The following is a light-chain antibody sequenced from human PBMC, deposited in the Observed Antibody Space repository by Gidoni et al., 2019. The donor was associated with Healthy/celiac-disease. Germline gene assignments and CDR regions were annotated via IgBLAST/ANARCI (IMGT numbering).Light chain of an antibody. J-gene: IGKJ1*01. CDR1: QNASSSY. Sequence: EFLLTHPPCTLPLSPGERTTLSCRAGQNASSSYLDWYQQKPGKAPRLLIYGASSRATGIPERFSGSGSGTDFTLTISRLEPEDFAVYYCQQNGSTPETFGQGTKVEIK. CDR3: QQNGSTPET. V-gene: IGKV3-20*01. CDR2: GAS.